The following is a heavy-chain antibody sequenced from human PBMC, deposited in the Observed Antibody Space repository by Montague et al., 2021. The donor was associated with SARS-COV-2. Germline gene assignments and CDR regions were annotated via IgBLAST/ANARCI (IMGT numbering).Heavy chain of an antibody. CDR3: TRDYRSIVGDGLDI. V-gene: IGHV3-48*03. CDR1: GFTFSNYD. Sequence: SLRLSCAASGFTFSNYDMNWVRQAPGKGPEWISYISTSAYTTSYAASVKGRFTISRDNGKNSLYLQMNSLRVEYTAVYYCTRDYRSIVGDGLDIWGQGTKVTVSS. J-gene: IGHJ3*02. D-gene: IGHD3-16*02. CDR2: ISTSAYTT.